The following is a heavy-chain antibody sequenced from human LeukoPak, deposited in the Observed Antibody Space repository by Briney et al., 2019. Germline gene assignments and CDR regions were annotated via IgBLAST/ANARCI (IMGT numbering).Heavy chain of an antibody. CDR1: GYTFTSYG. V-gene: IGHV1-18*01. J-gene: IGHJ6*03. CDR3: ARAVIQLSSKIYYYYMDV. D-gene: IGHD5-18*01. CDR2: ISAYNGNT. Sequence: ASVKVSCKASGYTFTSYGISWVRQAPGQGLEWMGWISAYNGNTNYAQKLQGRVTMTTDTSTSTAYMELRSLRSDDTAVYYCARAVIQLSSKIYYYYMDVWGKGTTVTVSS.